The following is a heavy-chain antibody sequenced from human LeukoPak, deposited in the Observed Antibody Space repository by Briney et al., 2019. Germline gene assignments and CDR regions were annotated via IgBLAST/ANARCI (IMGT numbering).Heavy chain of an antibody. CDR3: AFAGTRISIDY. CDR1: GFTFSSYA. D-gene: IGHD6-13*01. Sequence: PGGSLRLSCAASGFTFSSYAMSWVRQAPGKGLEWVSGINDGGDRTYYADSVKGRFTTPDDNSQNTLYLQLNSPRAEDTAVYYGAFAGTRISIDYWGQGTLVTVSS. J-gene: IGHJ4*02. CDR2: INDGGDRT. V-gene: IGHV3-23*01.